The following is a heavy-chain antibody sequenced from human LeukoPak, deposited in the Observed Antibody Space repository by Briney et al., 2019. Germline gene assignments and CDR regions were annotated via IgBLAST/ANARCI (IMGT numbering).Heavy chain of an antibody. CDR2: IYYSGST. D-gene: IGHD6-13*01. J-gene: IGHJ5*02. Sequence: SETLSLTCTVSGGSISSSSYYWGWIRQPPGKGLEWIGSIYYSGSTYYNPSLKSRVTISVDTSKNQFSLKLSSVTAADTAVYYRARRSTAPIAGTGVNWFDPWGQGTLVTVSS. CDR3: ARRSTAPIAGTGVNWFDP. CDR1: GGSISSSSYY. V-gene: IGHV4-39*01.